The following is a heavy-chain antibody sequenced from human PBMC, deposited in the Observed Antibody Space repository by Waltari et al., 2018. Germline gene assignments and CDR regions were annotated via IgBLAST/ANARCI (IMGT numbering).Heavy chain of an antibody. CDR1: GFTFSSYS. J-gene: IGHJ4*02. V-gene: IGHV3-21*01. CDR2: ISSRSSYI. D-gene: IGHD4-17*01. Sequence: EVQLVESGGGLVKPGGSLRLSCAASGFTFSSYSMNWVRQAPGRVLEGGSSISSRSSYIYYADSVKGRFTISRDNAKNALYLQMNSLRAEDTAVYYCARDQDYGDFYFDYWGQGTLVTVSS. CDR3: ARDQDYGDFYFDY.